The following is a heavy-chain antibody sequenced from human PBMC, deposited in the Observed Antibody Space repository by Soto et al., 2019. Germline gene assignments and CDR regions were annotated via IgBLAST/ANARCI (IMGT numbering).Heavy chain of an antibody. J-gene: IGHJ5*02. CDR2: IYHSGST. D-gene: IGHD3-3*01. CDR3: ASYYDFWSGNWFDP. Sequence: SETLSLTCAVSGGSISSGGYSWSWIRQPPGKGREWIGYIYHSGSTYYNPSLKSRVTISVDRSKNQFSLKLSSVTAADTAVYSCASYYDFWSGNWFDPWGQGTLGTVS. V-gene: IGHV4-30-2*01. CDR1: GGSISSGGYS.